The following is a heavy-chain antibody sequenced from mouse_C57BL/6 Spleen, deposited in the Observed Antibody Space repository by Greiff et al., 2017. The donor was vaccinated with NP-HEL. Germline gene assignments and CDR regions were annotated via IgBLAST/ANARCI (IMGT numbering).Heavy chain of an antibody. D-gene: IGHD1-1*01. V-gene: IGHV1-55*01. CDR2: IYPGSGST. J-gene: IGHJ3*01. CDR3: ARKGDYYGPFAY. CDR1: GYTFTSYW. Sequence: QVQLQQPGAELVKPGASVKMSCKASGYTFTSYWITWVKQRPGQGLEWIGDIYPGSGSTNYNEKFKSKATLTVDTSSSTAYMQLSSLTSEDSAVYCCARKGDYYGPFAYWGQGTLVTVSA.